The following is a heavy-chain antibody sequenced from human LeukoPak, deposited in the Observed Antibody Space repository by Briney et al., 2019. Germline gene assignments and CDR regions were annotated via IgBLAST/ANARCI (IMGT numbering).Heavy chain of an antibody. V-gene: IGHV6-1*01. J-gene: IGHJ4*02. CDR1: GDSVSSNSAA. CDR2: TYYRSKWYN. CDR3: ARAKGRSPLFDY. D-gene: IGHD6-13*01. Sequence: SQTLSLTCAISGDSVSSNSAAWNWIRQSPSRGLEWLGRTYYRSKWYNDYAVSVKGRIAINPDTSKNQFSLQLNSVAPEDTAVYYCARAKGRSPLFDYWGQGTLVTVSS.